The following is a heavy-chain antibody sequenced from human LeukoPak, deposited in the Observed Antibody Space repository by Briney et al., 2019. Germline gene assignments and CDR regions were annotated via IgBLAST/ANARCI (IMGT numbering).Heavy chain of an antibody. CDR1: GFTFSSYW. CDR3: ARSLIVVVITQSFDY. J-gene: IGHJ4*02. CDR2: IKQDGREK. V-gene: IGHV3-7*01. Sequence: PGGSLRLSCAASGFTFSSYWMSWVRQAPGKGLEWVANIKQDGREKYYVDSVKGRFTISRDNAKNSLYLQMNSLRAEDTAVYYCARSLIVVVITQSFDYWGQGTLVTVSS. D-gene: IGHD3-22*01.